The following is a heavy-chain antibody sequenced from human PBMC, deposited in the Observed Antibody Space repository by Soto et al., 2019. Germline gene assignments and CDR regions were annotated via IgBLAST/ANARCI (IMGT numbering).Heavy chain of an antibody. CDR1: GAPFTSYY. V-gene: IGHV4-59*01. CDR2: IYSSGSA. Sequence: PSETLSLTCAVSGAPFTSYYWSYIRQPPGKGLEWIGYIYSSGSANYNPSLKSRVTPSIDTSKNQISLTLNSVTAADTAVYFCARVGKTSRNDAFDIWGQGTMVTVS. D-gene: IGHD2-2*01. CDR3: ARVGKTSRNDAFDI. J-gene: IGHJ3*02.